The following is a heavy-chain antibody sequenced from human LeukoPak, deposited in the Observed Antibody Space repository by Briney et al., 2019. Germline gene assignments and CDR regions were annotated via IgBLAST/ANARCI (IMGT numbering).Heavy chain of an antibody. D-gene: IGHD2-2*01. V-gene: IGHV3-74*01. CDR2: INSDGSWT. Sequence: GGSLRLSCAASGNYWMHWVRQAPGKGLVWVSHINSDGSWTSYADSVKGRFTISKDNAKNTVYQQMNNLRAEDTAVYYCVSFYETYWGRGTLVTVSS. J-gene: IGHJ4*02. CDR3: VSFYETY. CDR1: GNYW.